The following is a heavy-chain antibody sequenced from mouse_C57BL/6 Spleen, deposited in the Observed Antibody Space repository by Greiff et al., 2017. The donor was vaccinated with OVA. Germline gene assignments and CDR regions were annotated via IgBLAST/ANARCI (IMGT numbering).Heavy chain of an antibody. J-gene: IGHJ2*01. Sequence: QVQLKQSGAELVRPGASVTLSCKASGYTFTDYEMHWVKQTPVHGLEWIGAIDPETGGTAYNQKFKGKAILTADKSSSTAYMELRSLTSEDSAVYYCTTFYDGYWYYFDYWGQGTTLTVSS. V-gene: IGHV1-15*01. CDR1: GYTFTDYE. D-gene: IGHD2-3*01. CDR2: IDPETGGT. CDR3: TTFYDGYWYYFDY.